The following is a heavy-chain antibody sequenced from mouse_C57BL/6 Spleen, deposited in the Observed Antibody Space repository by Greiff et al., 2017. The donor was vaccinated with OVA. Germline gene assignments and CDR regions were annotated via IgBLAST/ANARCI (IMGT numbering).Heavy chain of an antibody. CDR2: INPSSGYT. J-gene: IGHJ4*01. V-gene: IGHV1-4*01. Sequence: QVQLKQSGAELARPGASVKMSCKASGYTFTSYTMHWVKQRPGQGLEWIGYINPSSGYTKYNQKFKDKATLTADKSSSTAYMQLISLTSEDSAVYYCARSDGYYDAMDYWGQGTSVTVSS. D-gene: IGHD2-3*01. CDR1: GYTFTSYT. CDR3: ARSDGYYDAMDY.